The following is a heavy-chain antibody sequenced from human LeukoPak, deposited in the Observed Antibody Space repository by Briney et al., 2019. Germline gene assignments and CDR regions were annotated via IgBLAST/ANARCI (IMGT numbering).Heavy chain of an antibody. V-gene: IGHV4-59*12. CDR3: AREGGGSNRCLD. Sequence: SETLSPTCTLSGGSISTYYWSWIRQPPGKGLEWIGYIYHSGSTNYNPSLKSRVTMSVDTSKNQFSLNLTSVTAADTAVYYCAREGGGSNRCLDWGQGTLVTVSS. CDR1: GGSISTYY. CDR2: IYHSGST. J-gene: IGHJ1*01. D-gene: IGHD3-16*02.